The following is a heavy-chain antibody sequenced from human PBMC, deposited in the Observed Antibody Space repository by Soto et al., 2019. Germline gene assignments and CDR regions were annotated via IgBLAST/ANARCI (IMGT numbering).Heavy chain of an antibody. V-gene: IGHV3-30*03. CDR1: EFTFSSHL. J-gene: IGHJ4*02. Sequence: VQLVESGGGVVQPGRSLRLSCVASEFTFSSHLMHWFRQAPGKGLEWVAFISNDGDYKNYADSVKGRFTISRDNSKDTVYLEIHSLRPEDTALYHCARDEAFSAPYYLDYWGQGTLVSVS. CDR2: ISNDGDYK. D-gene: IGHD1-26*01. CDR3: ARDEAFSAPYYLDY.